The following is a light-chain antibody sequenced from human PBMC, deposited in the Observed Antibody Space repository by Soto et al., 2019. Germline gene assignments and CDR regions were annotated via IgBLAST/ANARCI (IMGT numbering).Light chain of an antibody. CDR1: ESVGKY. Sequence: EIVMTQSPATLSLSPGERATLSCTASESVGKYLVWYQQKPGQAPRLLIYDVSNRAAGIPTRFSGGGSGTDFTLTISNVEPEDFAVYYCQQRSDWPWTFGQGTKVDIK. CDR3: QQRSDWPWT. J-gene: IGKJ1*01. CDR2: DVS. V-gene: IGKV3-11*01.